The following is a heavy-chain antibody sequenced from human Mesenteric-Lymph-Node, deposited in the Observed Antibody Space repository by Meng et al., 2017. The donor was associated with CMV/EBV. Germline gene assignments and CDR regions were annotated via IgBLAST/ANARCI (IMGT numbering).Heavy chain of an antibody. CDR1: GFTVSSNY. CDR3: AKDHVRGYCSSTSCHENYFEY. Sequence: GESLKISCAASGFTVSSNYMNWVRQAPGKGLEWVSIIYSGGSTYYADSVKGRFTISRDNSENTLYLQMNSLRTEDTAVYYCAKDHVRGYCSSTSCHENYFEYWGQGTLVTVSS. V-gene: IGHV3-66*02. D-gene: IGHD2-2*01. CDR2: IYSGGST. J-gene: IGHJ4*02.